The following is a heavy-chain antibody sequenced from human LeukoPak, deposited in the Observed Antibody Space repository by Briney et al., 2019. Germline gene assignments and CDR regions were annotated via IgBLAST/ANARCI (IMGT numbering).Heavy chain of an antibody. D-gene: IGHD7-27*01. J-gene: IGHJ4*02. V-gene: IGHV1-2*02. CDR3: ARLNGDREFDY. CDR1: GYTFSGHY. Sequence: RASVKVSCKASGYTFSGHYMHWVRQAPGQGLEWMGWMNANSGDTRSVKKFQGRVTMTRDTSISTAYMEVSSLRSDDTAMYYCARLNGDREFDYWGQGTLLTVSS. CDR2: MNANSGDT.